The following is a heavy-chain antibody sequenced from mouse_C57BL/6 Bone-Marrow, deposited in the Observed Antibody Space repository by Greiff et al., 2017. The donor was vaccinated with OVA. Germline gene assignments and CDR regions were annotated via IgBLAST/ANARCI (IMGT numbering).Heavy chain of an antibody. D-gene: IGHD2-4*01. Sequence: EVQGVESGAELVRPGASVKLSCTASGFNIKDDYMHWVKQRPEQGPEWIGWIDPENGDTEYASKFQGKATITADTSSNTAYLQLSSLTSEDTAVYYCTTSYDYRYFDVWGTGTTVTVSS. CDR1: GFNIKDDY. J-gene: IGHJ1*03. V-gene: IGHV14-4*01. CDR2: IDPENGDT. CDR3: TTSYDYRYFDV.